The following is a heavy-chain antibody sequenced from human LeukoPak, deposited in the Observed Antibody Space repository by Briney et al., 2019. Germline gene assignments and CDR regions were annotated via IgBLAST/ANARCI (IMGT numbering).Heavy chain of an antibody. CDR3: ARDYEALRPRDAFDI. CDR2: ISSSSSYI. D-gene: IGHD3-3*01. J-gene: IGHJ3*02. CDR1: GFTFSSYS. V-gene: IGHV3-21*01. Sequence: GGSLRLSCAASGFTFSSYSMNWVRQAPGKGLELISSISSSSSYIYYADSVKGRFTISRDNAKNSLYLQMNSLRAEDTAVYYCARDYEALRPRDAFDIWGQGTMVTVSS.